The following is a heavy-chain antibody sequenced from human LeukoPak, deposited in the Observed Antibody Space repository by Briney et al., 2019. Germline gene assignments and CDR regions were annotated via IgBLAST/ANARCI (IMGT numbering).Heavy chain of an antibody. D-gene: IGHD2-15*01. V-gene: IGHV4-34*01. Sequence: SETLSLTCAVYGGSFSGYYWNWIRQPPGKGLEWIGEINHSGSTNYNPSLKSRVTISVDTSKNQFSLKLRSVTAADTAVYHCARRDSSSAPYYFDYWGQGTLVTVSS. CDR2: INHSGST. CDR3: ARRDSSSAPYYFDY. CDR1: GGSFSGYY. J-gene: IGHJ4*02.